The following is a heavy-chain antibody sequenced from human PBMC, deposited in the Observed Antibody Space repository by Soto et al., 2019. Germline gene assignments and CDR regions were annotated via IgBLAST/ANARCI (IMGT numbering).Heavy chain of an antibody. V-gene: IGHV4-39*01. CDR2: IFYSGST. Sequence: SETLSLTCAVSGDSISSSSYYWGWIRQPPGKGLEWIGSIFYSGSTYYNPSLKSRVTISVDTSKNQFSLKLNSVTPEDTAVYYCAGTSSLQWYYMDVWDKGTTVTVSS. J-gene: IGHJ6*03. CDR1: GDSISSSSYY. D-gene: IGHD1-7*01. CDR3: AGTSSLQWYYMDV.